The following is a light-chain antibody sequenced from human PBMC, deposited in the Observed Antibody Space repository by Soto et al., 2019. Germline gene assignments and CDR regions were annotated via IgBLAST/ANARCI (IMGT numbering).Light chain of an antibody. CDR2: KAS. CDR1: QTISTW. CDR3: QQYNSYPWT. V-gene: IGKV1-5*03. J-gene: IGKJ1*01. Sequence: IQMTQSPSTLSASVGDRVTFTCRASQTISTWLAWYQQKPGEDPKLLIYKASTLEVGVPSRFSASGSGTEFTLTINTLQPADFATYYCQQYNSYPWTFAQGTKV.